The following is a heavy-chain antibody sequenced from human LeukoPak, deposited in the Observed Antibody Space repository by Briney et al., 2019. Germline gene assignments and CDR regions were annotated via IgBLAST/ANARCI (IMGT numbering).Heavy chain of an antibody. CDR1: GGSFSGYY. Sequence: SETLSLTCAVYGGSFSGYYWSWIRQPPGKGLEWIGEINHSGSTNYNPSLKSRVTISVDTSKNQFSLKLSSVTAADTAVYYCARGVLGGYSSGWYRGKAAEYFQHWGQGTLVTVSS. J-gene: IGHJ1*01. D-gene: IGHD6-19*01. V-gene: IGHV4-34*01. CDR2: INHSGST. CDR3: ARGVLGGYSSGWYRGKAAEYFQH.